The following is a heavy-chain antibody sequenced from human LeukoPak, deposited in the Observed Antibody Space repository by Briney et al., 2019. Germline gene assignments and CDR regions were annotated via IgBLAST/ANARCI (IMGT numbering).Heavy chain of an antibody. Sequence: PGGSLRLSCAASGFTFSSYWMNWARQAPGKGLEWVASINHNGNVNYYVDSVKGRFTISRDNAKNSLYLQMNSLRAEDTAVYYCARSAGLDVWGQGTTVTVSS. CDR2: INHNGNVN. D-gene: IGHD6-25*01. V-gene: IGHV3-7*01. CDR1: GFTFSSYW. J-gene: IGHJ6*02. CDR3: ARSAGLDV.